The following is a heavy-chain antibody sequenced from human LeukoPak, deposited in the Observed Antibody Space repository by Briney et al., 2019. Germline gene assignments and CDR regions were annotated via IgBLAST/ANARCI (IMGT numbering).Heavy chain of an antibody. CDR1: GGSISSSSYY. V-gene: IGHV4-39*07. D-gene: IGHD5-24*01. CDR2: IYYSGST. Sequence: PSETLSLTCTVSGGSISSSSYYWGWIRQPPGKGLEWIGSIYYSGSTYYNPSLKSRVTMSVDTSKNQFSLKLSSVTAADTAVYHCARDGRDGYNGNLDYWGQGTLVTVSS. CDR3: ARDGRDGYNGNLDY. J-gene: IGHJ4*02.